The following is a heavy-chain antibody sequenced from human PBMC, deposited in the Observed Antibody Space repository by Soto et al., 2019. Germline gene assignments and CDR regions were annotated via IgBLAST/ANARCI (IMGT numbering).Heavy chain of an antibody. V-gene: IGHV3-33*01. Sequence: QVQLVESGGGVVQPGRSLRLSCAASGFTFSSYGMHWVRQAPGKGLEWVAVIWYDGSNKYYAESVKGRFTISRDNSKNTLYLQMNSLRAEDTAVYYCARDSHVGSGWQLIADYWGQGTLVTVSS. J-gene: IGHJ4*02. CDR1: GFTFSSYG. CDR3: ARDSHVGSGWQLIADY. CDR2: IWYDGSNK. D-gene: IGHD6-19*01.